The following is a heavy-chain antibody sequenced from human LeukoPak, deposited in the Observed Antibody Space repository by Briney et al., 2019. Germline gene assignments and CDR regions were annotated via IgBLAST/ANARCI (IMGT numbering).Heavy chain of an antibody. CDR2: IIPIFGTA. D-gene: IGHD3-3*01. CDR3: ARGLRPSDYDFWSGYSPADAFDI. Sequence: ASVKVSCKASGGTFSSYAISWVRQAPGQGLEWMGGIIPIFGTANYAQKFQGRVTITADESTSTAYMELSSLRSEDTAVYYCARGLRPSDYDFWSGYSPADAFDIWGQGTMVTVSS. CDR1: GGTFSSYA. V-gene: IGHV1-69*13. J-gene: IGHJ3*02.